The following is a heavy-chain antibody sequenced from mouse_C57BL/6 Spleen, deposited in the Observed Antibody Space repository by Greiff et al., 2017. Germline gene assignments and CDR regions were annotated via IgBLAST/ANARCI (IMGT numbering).Heavy chain of an antibody. CDR3: ARHGSHYYGSSSYAMDY. CDR2: FYPGSGSI. J-gene: IGHJ4*01. D-gene: IGHD1-1*01. Sequence: QVQLKESGAELVKPGASVKLSCKASGYTFTEYTIHWVKQRSGQGLEWIGWFYPGSGSIKYNEKFKDKATLTADKSSSTVYMELSRLTSEDSAVYFCARHGSHYYGSSSYAMDYWGQGTSVTVSS. CDR1: GYTFTEYT. V-gene: IGHV1-62-2*01.